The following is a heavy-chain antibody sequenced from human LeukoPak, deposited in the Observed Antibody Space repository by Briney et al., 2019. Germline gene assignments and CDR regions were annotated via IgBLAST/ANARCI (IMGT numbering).Heavy chain of an antibody. CDR3: TRDRVVGATQGLGA. CDR1: GFTFSSYS. V-gene: IGHV3-21*01. D-gene: IGHD1-26*01. CDR2: ISSSSSYI. J-gene: IGHJ4*02. Sequence: KTGGSLRLSCAASGFTFSSYSMNWVRQAPGKGLEWVSSISSSSSYIYYADSVKGRFTISRDNAKNSLYLQMNSLRVEDTAIYYCTRDRVVGATQGLGAWGQGTLVTVSS.